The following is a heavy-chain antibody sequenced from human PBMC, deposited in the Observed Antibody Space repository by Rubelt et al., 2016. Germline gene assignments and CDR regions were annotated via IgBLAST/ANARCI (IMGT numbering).Heavy chain of an antibody. CDR1: GFTVSSNY. D-gene: IGHD4-17*01. CDR3: ARVGNYGDFRRALDACDI. V-gene: IGHV3-53*01. Sequence: LVQPGESLRLSCVVSGFTVSSNYMAWVRQAPGKGLEWVSVIYSGGSTYYADSVKGRFTISRDNSKNTLDLQMNSVRAEDTAVYYCARVGNYGDFRRALDACDIWGRGTMVCVSS. J-gene: IGHJ3*02. CDR2: IYSGGST.